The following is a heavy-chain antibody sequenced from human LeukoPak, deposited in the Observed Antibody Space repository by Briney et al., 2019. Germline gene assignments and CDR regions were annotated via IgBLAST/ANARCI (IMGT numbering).Heavy chain of an antibody. Sequence: GASVKVSCRASGYTFTSYGISWVRQAPGQGLEWMGWISAYNGNTNYAQKLQGRVTMTTDTSTSTAYMELRSLRSDDTAVYYCARDRNIRDVWFADLDYWGQGTLVTVSS. J-gene: IGHJ4*02. V-gene: IGHV1-18*01. CDR1: GYTFTSYG. D-gene: IGHD3-10*01. CDR2: ISAYNGNT. CDR3: ARDRNIRDVWFADLDY.